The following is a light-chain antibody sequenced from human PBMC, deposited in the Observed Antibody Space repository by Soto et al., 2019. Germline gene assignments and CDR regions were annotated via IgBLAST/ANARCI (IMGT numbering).Light chain of an antibody. CDR3: QHYNSYST. J-gene: IGKJ1*01. Sequence: DIQMTQSPSTLSASVGDRVTITCRASQSISSWLAWYQQKPGKAPKLLIYKASSLESGVPSRFSGSGSGTEFTLTISSLQPDDFATYYCQHYNSYSTFGQGTKLDNK. V-gene: IGKV1-5*03. CDR1: QSISSW. CDR2: KAS.